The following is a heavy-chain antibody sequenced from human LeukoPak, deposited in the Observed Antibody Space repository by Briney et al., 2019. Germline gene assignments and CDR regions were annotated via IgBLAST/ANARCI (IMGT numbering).Heavy chain of an antibody. V-gene: IGHV4-4*02. D-gene: IGHD5-18*01. J-gene: IGHJ4*02. CDR3: ASGGVQLWFIGNY. CDR1: GGSISSSNW. Sequence: PSETLSLTCAVSGGSISSSNWWSWVRQPPGKGLEWIGEIYHSGSTNYNPSLKSRVTISVDTSKNQFSLKLSSVTAADTAVYYCASGGVQLWFIGNYWGQGTLVTVSS. CDR2: IYHSGST.